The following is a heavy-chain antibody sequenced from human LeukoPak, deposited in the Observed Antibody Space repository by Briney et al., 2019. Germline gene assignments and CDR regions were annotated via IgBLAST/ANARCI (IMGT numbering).Heavy chain of an antibody. V-gene: IGHV4-59*01. CDR1: GGSFSGYY. J-gene: IGHJ5*02. CDR3: ARVLIAAAGTKGFDP. CDR2: IYYSGST. Sequence: SETLSLTCAVYGGSFSGYYWSWIRQSPGKGLEWIGYIYYSGSTNYNPSLKSRVTISVDTSKNQFSLKLSSVTAADTAVYYCARVLIAAAGTKGFDPWGQGTLVTVSS. D-gene: IGHD6-13*01.